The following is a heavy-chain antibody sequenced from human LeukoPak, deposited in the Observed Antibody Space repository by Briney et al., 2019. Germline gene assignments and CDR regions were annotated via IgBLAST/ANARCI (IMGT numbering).Heavy chain of an antibody. J-gene: IGHJ4*02. D-gene: IGHD3-10*01. Sequence: ASVKVSCKASGYTFTSYDINWVRQATGQGLEWMGWMNPNSGNTGYAQKFQGRVTMTRDTSTNTVYMELRSLTSDDTAIYYCTRDNSYWSFGYWGQGTLVTVSS. CDR1: GYTFTSYD. CDR3: TRDNSYWSFGY. V-gene: IGHV1-8*01. CDR2: MNPNSGNT.